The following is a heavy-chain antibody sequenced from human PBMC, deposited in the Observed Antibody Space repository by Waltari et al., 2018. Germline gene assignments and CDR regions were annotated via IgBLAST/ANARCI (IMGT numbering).Heavy chain of an antibody. CDR3: TTDPIYGSTVTAFDY. D-gene: IGHD4-17*01. Sequence: EVQLVESGGGLVKPGGSLRLSCAASGFTFSKAWMSWVSQAPGKGLEWVGRIKSKTDGGTTDYAAPVKGRFTISRDDSKNTLYLQMNSLKTEDTAVYYCTTDPIYGSTVTAFDYWGQGTLVTVSS. J-gene: IGHJ4*02. CDR1: GFTFSKAW. CDR2: IKSKTDGGTT. V-gene: IGHV3-15*01.